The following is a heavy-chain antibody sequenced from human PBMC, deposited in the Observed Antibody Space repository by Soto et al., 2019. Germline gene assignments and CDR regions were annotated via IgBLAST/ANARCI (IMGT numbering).Heavy chain of an antibody. CDR3: AVIVGYLPA. D-gene: IGHD1-26*01. CDR1: GGTFSSYA. J-gene: IGHJ5*02. Sequence: SVKVSCKASGGTFSSYAISWVRQAPGQGLEWMGGIIPIFGTANYAQKFQGRVTITRDTSANTGYMELNSLKSEDTALYYCAVIVGYLPAWGQGTLVTVSS. CDR2: IIPIFGTA. V-gene: IGHV1-69*05.